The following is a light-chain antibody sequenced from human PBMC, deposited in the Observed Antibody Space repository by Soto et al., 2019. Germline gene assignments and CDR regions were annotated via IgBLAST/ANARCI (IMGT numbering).Light chain of an antibody. CDR2: KAS. CDR3: QQYDSYSLT. CDR1: QSISSW. V-gene: IGKV1-5*03. Sequence: DIQMTQSPSTLSASVGDRVTITCRASQSISSWLAWYQQKPGKAPKLLIYKASSLESGVPSRFSGSGSGTEFNLTISSLQPDDVVSYYCQQYDSYSLTFGGGTKVEIK. J-gene: IGKJ4*01.